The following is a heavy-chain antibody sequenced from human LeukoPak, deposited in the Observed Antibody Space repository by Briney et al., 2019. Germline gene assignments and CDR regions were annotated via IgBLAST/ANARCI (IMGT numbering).Heavy chain of an antibody. D-gene: IGHD2-2*01. CDR1: GYTFTGYY. J-gene: IGHJ5*02. V-gene: IGHV1-18*04. CDR2: ISAYNGNT. Sequence: GASVKVSCKASGYTFTGYYMHWVRQAPGQGLEWMGWISAYNGNTNYAQKLQGRVTMTTDTSTSTAYMELRSLRSDDTAVYYCARDRPAAANWFDPWGQGTLVTVSS. CDR3: ARDRPAAANWFDP.